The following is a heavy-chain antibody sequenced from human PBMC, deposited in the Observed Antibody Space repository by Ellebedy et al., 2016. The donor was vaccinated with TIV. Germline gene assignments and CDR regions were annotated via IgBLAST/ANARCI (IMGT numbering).Heavy chain of an antibody. CDR2: INHDGSEK. D-gene: IGHD3-3*01. Sequence: GGSLRLSXAASGFPFSNSWMSWIRQTPGKGLQWVANINHDGSEKFYVDSVKGRFTISRDNTKNSLYLQMNSLRVEDTAVFYCASSGYDFWNGLYYFDYWGQGTLVTVSS. CDR1: GFPFSNSW. CDR3: ASSGYDFWNGLYYFDY. J-gene: IGHJ4*02. V-gene: IGHV3-7*01.